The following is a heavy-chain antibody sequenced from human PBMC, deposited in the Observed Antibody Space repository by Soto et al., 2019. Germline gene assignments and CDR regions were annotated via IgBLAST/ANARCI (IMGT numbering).Heavy chain of an antibody. J-gene: IGHJ6*02. CDR2: IYTSGST. Sequence: ETLSLTCTVSGGSISSYYWSWIRQPAGKGLEWIGRIYTSGSTNYNPSLKSRVTMSVDTSKNQFSLKLSSVTAADTAVYYCAKTRGYCSGGSCYPDYYGMDVWGQGTTVTVSS. V-gene: IGHV4-4*07. D-gene: IGHD2-15*01. CDR3: AKTRGYCSGGSCYPDYYGMDV. CDR1: GGSISSYY.